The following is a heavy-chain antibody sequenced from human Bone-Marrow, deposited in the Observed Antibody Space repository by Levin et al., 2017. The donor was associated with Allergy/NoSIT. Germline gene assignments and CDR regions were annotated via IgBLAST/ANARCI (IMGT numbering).Heavy chain of an antibody. V-gene: IGHV4-31*03. D-gene: IGHD5-18*01. J-gene: IGHJ3*02. CDR1: GGSISSGGYY. CDR3: ARDQRTAMAYDAFDI. CDR2: IYYSGST. Sequence: SCTVSGGSISSGGYYWSWIRQHPGKGLEWIGYIYYSGSTYYNPSLKSRVTISVDTSKNQFSLKLSSVTAADTAVYYCARDQRTAMAYDAFDIWGQGTMVTVSS.